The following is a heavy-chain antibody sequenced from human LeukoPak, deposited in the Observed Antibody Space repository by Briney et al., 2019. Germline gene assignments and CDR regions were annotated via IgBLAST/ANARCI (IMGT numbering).Heavy chain of an antibody. V-gene: IGHV3-21*01. D-gene: IGHD6-13*01. CDR1: GFTFSSYS. Sequence: GGSLRLSCAASGFTFSSYSMSWVRQAPGKGLEWVSSISSSSSYIYYADSVKGRFTISRDNAKNSLYLQMNSLRAEDTAAYYCARVAASDAFDIWGQGTMVTVSS. J-gene: IGHJ3*02. CDR2: ISSSSSYI. CDR3: ARVAASDAFDI.